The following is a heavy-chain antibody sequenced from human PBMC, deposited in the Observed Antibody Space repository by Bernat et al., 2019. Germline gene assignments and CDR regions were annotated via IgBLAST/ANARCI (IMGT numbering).Heavy chain of an antibody. J-gene: IGHJ6*03. CDR1: GFTFSSYE. CDR2: ISSSGSTI. V-gene: IGHV3-48*03. CDR3: ARDYGYSGYDRYYYYYMDV. D-gene: IGHD5-12*01. Sequence: EVQLVESEGGLVQPGGSLRLSCAASGFTFSSYEMNWVRQAPGKGLEWVSYISSSGSTIYYADSVKGRFTISRDNAKNSLYLQMNSLRAEDTAVYYCARDYGYSGYDRYYYYYMDVWGKGTTVTVSS.